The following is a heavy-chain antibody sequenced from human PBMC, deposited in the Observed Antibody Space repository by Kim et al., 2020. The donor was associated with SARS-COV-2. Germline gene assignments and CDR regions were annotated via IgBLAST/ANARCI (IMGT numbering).Heavy chain of an antibody. Sequence: GGSLRLSCAASGFTFSGSHIHWVRQASGKGLEWVGRIRDKANNYATAYAASVKGRFTISRDDSENTACLQMNSLKTEDTAVYYCTSRDPTYRGGLGYWGQGALVTVSS. CDR3: TSRDPTYRGGLGY. CDR1: GFTFSGSH. D-gene: IGHD1-26*01. J-gene: IGHJ4*02. CDR2: IRDKANNYAT. V-gene: IGHV3-73*01.